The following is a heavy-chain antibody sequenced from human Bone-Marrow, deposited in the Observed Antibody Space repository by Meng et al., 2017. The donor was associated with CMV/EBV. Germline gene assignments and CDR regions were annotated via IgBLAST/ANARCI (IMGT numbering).Heavy chain of an antibody. D-gene: IGHD1-26*01. CDR3: ARGIVGATADY. CDR1: GFTFSDYS. CDR2: ISASNYR. Sequence: GGSLRLSCAASGFTFSDYSMNWVRQAQGKGLECVSFISASNYRYYADSVKGRFTISRDNAKNSLYLQMNSLRADDTAVYYCARGIVGATADYWGQGTLVTVSS. J-gene: IGHJ4*02. V-gene: IGHV3-21*01.